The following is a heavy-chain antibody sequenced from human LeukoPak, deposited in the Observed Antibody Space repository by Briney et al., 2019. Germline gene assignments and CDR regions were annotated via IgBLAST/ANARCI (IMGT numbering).Heavy chain of an antibody. V-gene: IGHV3-48*03. J-gene: IGHJ5*02. D-gene: IGHD3-22*01. CDR2: ISSSGSTI. Sequence: GGSLRLSCAASGFTFSSYEMKWVRQAPGKGLEWVSYISSSGSTIYYADSVKGRFTISRDNAKNSLYLQMNSLRAEDTAVYYCARDTYYYDSSGYCSWGQGTLVTVSS. CDR1: GFTFSSYE. CDR3: ARDTYYYDSSGYCS.